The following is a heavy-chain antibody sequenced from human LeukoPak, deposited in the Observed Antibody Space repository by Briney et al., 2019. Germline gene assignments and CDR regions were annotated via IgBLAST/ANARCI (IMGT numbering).Heavy chain of an antibody. V-gene: IGHV1-8*01. CDR3: ARRLGYYYGMDV. CDR2: MNPNSGNT. J-gene: IGHJ6*02. D-gene: IGHD3-22*01. Sequence: GASVKVSCKASGYTFTSYDINWVRQATGQGLEWMGWMNPNSGNTGYAQKFQGRVTMTRNTSISTAYMELSSLRSEDTAVYYCARRLGYYYGMDVWGQGTTVTVSS. CDR1: GYTFTSYD.